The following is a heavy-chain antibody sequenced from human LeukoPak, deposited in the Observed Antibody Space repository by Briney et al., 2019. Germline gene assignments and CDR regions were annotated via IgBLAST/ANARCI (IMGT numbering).Heavy chain of an antibody. CDR3: ASSISGGQYCGGDCYLHY. CDR1: GFTFSRYW. J-gene: IGHJ4*02. CDR2: IKGDGSKI. Sequence: GGSLRLSCAASGFTFSRYWMAWVRQAPGKGLEWVASIKGDGSKIYYVDSVKGRITITRDNANNALFLQMNSLRAEDTAVYYCASSISGGQYCGGDCYLHYWGQGTLVTVSS. D-gene: IGHD2-21*02. V-gene: IGHV3-7*05.